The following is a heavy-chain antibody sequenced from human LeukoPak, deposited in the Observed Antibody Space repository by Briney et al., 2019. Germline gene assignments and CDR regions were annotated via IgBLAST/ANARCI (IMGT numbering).Heavy chain of an antibody. CDR3: ARGGYYDFWSGYSDY. CDR1: GFTFSSYA. J-gene: IGHJ4*02. V-gene: IGHV3-30-3*01. Sequence: QSGGSLRLSCAASGFTFSSYAMHWVRQAPGKGLEWVAVISYDGSNKYYADSVKGRFTISRDNSKNTLYLQMNSLRAEDTAVYYCARGGYYDFWSGYSDYWGQGTLVTVSS. D-gene: IGHD3-3*01. CDR2: ISYDGSNK.